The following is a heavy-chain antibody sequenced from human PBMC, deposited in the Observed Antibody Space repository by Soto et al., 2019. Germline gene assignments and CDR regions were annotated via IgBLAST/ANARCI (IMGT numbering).Heavy chain of an antibody. J-gene: IGHJ6*02. Sequence: VASVKVSCKASGGTFSSYAISWVRQAPGQGLEWMGGIIPIFGTANYAQKFQGRVTITADKSTSTAYMELSSLRSEDTAVYYCARGRDIVVAVAATPRDYYYYGMDVWGQGTTVTVSS. CDR3: ARGRDIVVAVAATPRDYYYYGMDV. CDR2: IIPIFGTA. D-gene: IGHD2-15*01. V-gene: IGHV1-69*06. CDR1: GGTFSSYA.